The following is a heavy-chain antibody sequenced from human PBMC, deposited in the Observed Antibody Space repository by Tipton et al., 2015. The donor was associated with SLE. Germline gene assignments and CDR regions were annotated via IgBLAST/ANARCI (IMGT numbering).Heavy chain of an antibody. Sequence: SLRLSCAASGFTFSSYAMSWVRQAPGKGLEWGSAISGSGGSTYYADSVKGRFTISRDNSKNTLYLQMNSLGPEDTGVYYCASSRYSTGFYYPFDPWGQGTLVTVSS. CDR3: ASSRYSTGFYYPFDP. CDR2: ISGSGGST. V-gene: IGHV3-23*01. D-gene: IGHD3-22*01. CDR1: GFTFSSYA. J-gene: IGHJ5*02.